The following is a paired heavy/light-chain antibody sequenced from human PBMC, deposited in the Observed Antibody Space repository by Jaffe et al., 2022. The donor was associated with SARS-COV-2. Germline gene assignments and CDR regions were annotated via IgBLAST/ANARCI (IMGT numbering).Heavy chain of an antibody. CDR1: GYRFSDYW. D-gene: IGHD2-21*02. Sequence: EVLLVQSGAEVKEPGESLKISCEGTGYRFSDYWIAWVRQMPGEGLEWMGIIYPGDSDTRYNPSFQGQVIISADKSISAAYLQWSSLRASDNGVYYCARRGVTSDYLDYWGQGTLVTVSS. CDR3: ARRGVTSDYLDY. CDR2: IYPGDSDT. V-gene: IGHV5-51*01. J-gene: IGHJ4*02.
Light chain of an antibody. J-gene: IGKJ5*01. CDR3: QQLTSYPIT. Sequence: DIQLTQSPSFLSASVGDRVTITCRASQGISSYLAWYQQKPGKAPKLLIYAASTLQSGVPSRFSGSGSGTEFTLTISSLQPEDFATYYCQQLTSYPITFGQGTRLEIK. V-gene: IGKV1-9*01. CDR1: QGISSY. CDR2: AAS.